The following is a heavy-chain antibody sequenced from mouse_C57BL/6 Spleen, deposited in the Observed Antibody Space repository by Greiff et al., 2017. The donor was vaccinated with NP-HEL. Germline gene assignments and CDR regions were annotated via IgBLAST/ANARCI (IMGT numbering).Heavy chain of an antibody. J-gene: IGHJ4*01. CDR3: ARRYDYGSSPQGDAMDY. Sequence: VQLQQSGAELVKPGASVKISCKASGYAFSSYWMNWVKQRPGKGLEWIGQIYPGDGYTNYNGKFKGKATLTADKSSSTAYMQLSSLTSEDSAVYVCARRYDYGSSPQGDAMDYWGQGTSVTVSS. V-gene: IGHV1-80*01. D-gene: IGHD1-1*01. CDR1: GYAFSSYW. CDR2: IYPGDGYT.